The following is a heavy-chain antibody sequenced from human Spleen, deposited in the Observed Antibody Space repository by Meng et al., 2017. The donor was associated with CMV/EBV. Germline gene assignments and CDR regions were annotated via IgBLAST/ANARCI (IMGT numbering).Heavy chain of an antibody. V-gene: IGHV3-53*01. CDR2: IYSGGST. Sequence: GESLKISCAASDFPVSSNYMSWVRQAPGKGLEWVSVIYSGGSTHYAGSVKGRFTISRDNSKNRLYLQMNSLRVEDTAVYYCARQGWFEEPKWFDPWGQGTLVTVSS. J-gene: IGHJ5*02. CDR3: ARQGWFEEPKWFDP. D-gene: IGHD3-10*01. CDR1: DFPVSSNY.